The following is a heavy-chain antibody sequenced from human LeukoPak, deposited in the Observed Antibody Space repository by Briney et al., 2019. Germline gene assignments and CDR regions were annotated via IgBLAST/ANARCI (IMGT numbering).Heavy chain of an antibody. J-gene: IGHJ4*02. CDR3: AKGPAMVIYYFDY. CDR1: GFTFSSYA. V-gene: IGHV3-23*01. CDR2: ISGSGGST. D-gene: IGHD5-18*01. Sequence: GGSLRLSCAASGFTFSSYAMSWVRQAPGKGLEWVSAISGSGGSTYYADSVKGRFTISRDNSKNTLYPQMNSLRAEDTAVYYCAKGPAMVIYYFDYWGQGTLVTVSS.